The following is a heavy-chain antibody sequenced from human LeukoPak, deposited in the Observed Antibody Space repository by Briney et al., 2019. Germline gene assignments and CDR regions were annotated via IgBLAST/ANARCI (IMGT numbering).Heavy chain of an antibody. Sequence: SETLSLTCTVSGGSISSYYWSWIRQPPGKGLEWIGYIYYSGSTNYNPSLKSRVTISVDTSKNQFSLKLSSVTAADTAVYYCAGVPYYGDYLDYWGQGTLVTVSS. V-gene: IGHV4-59*12. J-gene: IGHJ4*02. D-gene: IGHD3-22*01. CDR2: IYYSGST. CDR3: AGVPYYGDYLDY. CDR1: GGSISSYY.